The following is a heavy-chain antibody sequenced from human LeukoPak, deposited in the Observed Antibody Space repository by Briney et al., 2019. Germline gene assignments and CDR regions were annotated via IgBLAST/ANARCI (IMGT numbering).Heavy chain of an antibody. CDR2: IDPDSGET. Sequence: ASVKVSCKASGYTFTAYHMHWVRQAPGKGLEWMGWIDPDSGETNYAQKFRGRVTMTGDTSITTAYMDLRRLRSDDTAFYYCAIRNPESNSWGTDPFDTWGQGTLVIVSS. CDR3: AIRNPESNSWGTDPFDT. J-gene: IGHJ3*02. V-gene: IGHV1-2*02. CDR1: GYTFTAYH. D-gene: IGHD6-19*01.